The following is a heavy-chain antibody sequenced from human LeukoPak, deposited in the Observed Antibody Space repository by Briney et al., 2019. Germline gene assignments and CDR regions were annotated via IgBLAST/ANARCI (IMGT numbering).Heavy chain of an antibody. Sequence: GASVKVSCKASGYMFTSYYMHWVRQAPGQGLEWMGIIHPSGGSTSYAQKFQGRVTMTEDTSTDTAYMELSSLRSEDTAVYYCAASGGYDAFDIWGQGTMVTVSS. D-gene: IGHD1-26*01. J-gene: IGHJ3*02. CDR3: AASGGYDAFDI. CDR1: GYMFTSYY. CDR2: IHPSGGST. V-gene: IGHV1-46*01.